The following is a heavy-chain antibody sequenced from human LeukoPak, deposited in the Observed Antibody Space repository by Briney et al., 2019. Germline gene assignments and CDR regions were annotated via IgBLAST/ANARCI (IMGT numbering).Heavy chain of an antibody. CDR3: AKGSKRITMIVVVTPFDY. CDR2: ISGSGVNS. Sequence: GGSLRLSCAASGSTFGSYAMSWVRQAPGKGLEWVSAISGSGVNSYYADSVKGRFTISRDNSKNTLFLQVNSLRAEDTALYYCAKGSKRITMIVVVTPFDYWGQGTLVTVSS. J-gene: IGHJ4*02. V-gene: IGHV3-23*01. CDR1: GSTFGSYA. D-gene: IGHD3-22*01.